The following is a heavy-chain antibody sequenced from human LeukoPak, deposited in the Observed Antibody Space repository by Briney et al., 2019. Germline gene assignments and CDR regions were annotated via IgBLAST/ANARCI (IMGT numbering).Heavy chain of an antibody. Sequence: PGGSLRLSCAASGFTFSSYAMHWVRQAPGKGLEWVAVISYDGSNKYYADSVKGRFTISRDNSKNTLYLQMNSLRAEDTAVYYCAREGEYCTNGVCFRTSGPDPWGQGTLVTVSS. V-gene: IGHV3-30*04. CDR2: ISYDGSNK. J-gene: IGHJ5*02. CDR1: GFTFSSYA. CDR3: AREGEYCTNGVCFRTSGPDP. D-gene: IGHD2-8*01.